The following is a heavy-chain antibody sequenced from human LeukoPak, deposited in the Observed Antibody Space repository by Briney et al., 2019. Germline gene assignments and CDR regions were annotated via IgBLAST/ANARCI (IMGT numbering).Heavy chain of an antibody. J-gene: IGHJ6*02. CDR3: ARSHYYDSSGIFSYYYGLDV. V-gene: IGHV3-74*01. D-gene: IGHD3-22*01. CDR2: VNSDGSST. Sequence: PGGSLRLSCAASGFTFSSYWMHWVRQVPGKGLVWVSRVNSDGSSTRHADSVKGRFTISRDNAKNTLYLQMNSLRSEDTAAYYCARSHYYDSSGIFSYYYGLDVWGQGTTVTVSS. CDR1: GFTFSSYW.